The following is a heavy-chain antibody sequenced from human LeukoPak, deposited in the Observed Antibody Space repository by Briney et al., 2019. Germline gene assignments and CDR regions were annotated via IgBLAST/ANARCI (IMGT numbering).Heavy chain of an antibody. CDR1: GFTFSSYA. J-gene: IGHJ4*02. Sequence: GGSLRLSCAASGFTFSSYAMHWVRQAPGKGLEWVAVISYDGSNKYYADSVKGRSTISRDNSKNTLYLQMNSLRAEDTAVYYCARINDALEMAELDYWGQGTLVTVSS. V-gene: IGHV3-30-3*01. CDR2: ISYDGSNK. CDR3: ARINDALEMAELDY. D-gene: IGHD5-24*01.